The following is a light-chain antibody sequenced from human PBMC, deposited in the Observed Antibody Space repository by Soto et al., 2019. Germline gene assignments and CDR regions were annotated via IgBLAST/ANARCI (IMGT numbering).Light chain of an antibody. V-gene: IGKV3-20*01. CDR1: QSVGSY. Sequence: EILLTQSPDTLSLSPGERATLSCRASQSVGSYLAWYQQRPGQTPRLLIYGASSRATGIPDRFSGSGSGTDFTLTISRLEPEDCAVYYCQQYGSSPTTFGQGTKVDIK. CDR3: QQYGSSPTT. CDR2: GAS. J-gene: IGKJ1*01.